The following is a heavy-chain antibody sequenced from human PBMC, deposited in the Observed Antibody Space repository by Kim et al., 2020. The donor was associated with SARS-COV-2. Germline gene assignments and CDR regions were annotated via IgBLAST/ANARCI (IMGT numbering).Heavy chain of an antibody. Sequence: FQGRVTITRDTSASTAYMELSSLRSEDTAVYYCARVPYGSGSYYIDAFDIWGQGTMVTVSS. D-gene: IGHD3-10*01. CDR3: ARVPYGSGSYYIDAFDI. V-gene: IGHV1-3*01. J-gene: IGHJ3*02.